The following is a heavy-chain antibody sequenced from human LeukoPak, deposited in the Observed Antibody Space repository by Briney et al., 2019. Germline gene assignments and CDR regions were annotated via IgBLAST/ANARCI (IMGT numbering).Heavy chain of an antibody. CDR1: GFTFSSYA. V-gene: IGHV3-23*01. D-gene: IGHD6-19*01. CDR3: AKGYSSVWYSHFDC. Sequence: GGSLRLSCAASGFTFSSYAMSWVRQAPGKGLQWVSAIIPSGGSTYYADSVKGRFTISRDNSKNTLYLQMNSLRAEDTAVYYCAKGYSSVWYSHFDCWGQGTLVTVSS. J-gene: IGHJ4*02. CDR2: IIPSGGST.